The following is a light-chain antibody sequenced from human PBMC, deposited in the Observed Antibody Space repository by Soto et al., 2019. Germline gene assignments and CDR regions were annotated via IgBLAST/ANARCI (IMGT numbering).Light chain of an antibody. J-gene: IGLJ2*01. Sequence: QSVLTQPPSVSAAPGQKVTISCSGSSFNIGYNFVSWYQQLPGTAPKLLIYDNNMRPSGIPDRFSGSKSGTSATLGITGLQTGDEADYYCGTWDSGLSAVVLGGGTKLTVL. CDR1: SFNIGYNF. V-gene: IGLV1-51*01. CDR2: DNN. CDR3: GTWDSGLSAVV.